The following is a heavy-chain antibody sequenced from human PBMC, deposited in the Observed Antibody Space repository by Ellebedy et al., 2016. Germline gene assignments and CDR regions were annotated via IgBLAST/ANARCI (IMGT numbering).Heavy chain of an antibody. CDR3: ARRSPEGFGWGY. CDR2: IYPGDSDT. D-gene: IGHD3-10*01. Sequence: GGSLRLSXQGSGYSFTSYSIGWVRQMPGKGLEWMGIIYPGDSDTRYSPSFQGQVTISADKSISTAYLQWSSLKASDTAMYYCARRSPEGFGWGYWGQGTLVTVSS. V-gene: IGHV5-51*01. J-gene: IGHJ4*02. CDR1: GYSFTSYS.